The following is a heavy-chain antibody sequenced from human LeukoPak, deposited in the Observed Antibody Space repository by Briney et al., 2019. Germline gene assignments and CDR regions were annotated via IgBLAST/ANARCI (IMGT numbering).Heavy chain of an antibody. D-gene: IGHD3-22*01. CDR1: GGSISSYY. V-gene: IGHV4-4*07. Sequence: SETLSLTCTVSGGSISSYYWSWIRQPDGKGLEWIGRIYTSGSTNYNPSLKSRVTMSVDTSKNQFSLKLSSVTAADTAVYYCARPTYYYERGAFDIWGQGTMVTVSS. CDR2: IYTSGST. J-gene: IGHJ3*02. CDR3: ARPTYYYERGAFDI.